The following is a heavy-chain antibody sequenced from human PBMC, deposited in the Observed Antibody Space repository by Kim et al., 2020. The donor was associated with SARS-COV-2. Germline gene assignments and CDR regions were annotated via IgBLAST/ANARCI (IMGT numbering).Heavy chain of an antibody. D-gene: IGHD3-10*01. Sequence: SETLSLTCIVSGVSITFNSDYWGWIRQPPGKGLEWIGSIFYSGSPYYNPSLKSRVVISVDTLKNQFSLKLSSVTAADTAVYYCVRQDSGSYSFLGIDPWGQGTLVTVS. J-gene: IGHJ5*02. V-gene: IGHV4-39*01. CDR2: IFYSGSP. CDR1: GVSITFNSDY. CDR3: VRQDSGSYSFLGIDP.